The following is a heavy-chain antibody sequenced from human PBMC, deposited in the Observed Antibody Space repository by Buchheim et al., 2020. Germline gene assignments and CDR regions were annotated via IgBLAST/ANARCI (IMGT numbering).Heavy chain of an antibody. Sequence: EVQLLESGGGLVQPGGSLRLSCAASGFTFSSYAMSWVRQAPGKGLEWVSAISGTGSTTNYADSVKGRFTISRDNSKNTLYLQMNSLRVEDTAVYYCARDLLRGSYGAWGQGTL. D-gene: IGHD1-26*01. CDR2: ISGTGSTT. V-gene: IGHV3-23*01. J-gene: IGHJ5*02. CDR3: ARDLLRGSYGA. CDR1: GFTFSSYA.